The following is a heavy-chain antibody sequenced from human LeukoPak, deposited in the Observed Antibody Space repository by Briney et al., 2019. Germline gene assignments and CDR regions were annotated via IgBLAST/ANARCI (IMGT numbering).Heavy chain of an antibody. V-gene: IGHV4-59*01. Sequence: PSETLSLTCTVSGGSIYSYYWTWIRQSPGKGLEWTGYIYDSGSTNYNPSLKSRLTLSVDVSKNQFSLKLSSVTAADTAVYYCARGAYSGYSFDYWGQGTLVTVSS. CDR3: ARGAYSGYSFDY. D-gene: IGHD5-12*01. CDR1: GGSIYSYY. CDR2: IYDSGST. J-gene: IGHJ4*02.